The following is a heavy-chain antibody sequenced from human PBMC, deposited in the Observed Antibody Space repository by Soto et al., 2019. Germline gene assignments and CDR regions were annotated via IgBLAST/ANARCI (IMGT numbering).Heavy chain of an antibody. J-gene: IGHJ4*02. V-gene: IGHV1-46*01. D-gene: IGHD2-2*01. Sequence: GASVKVSCKASGYTFTSYYMHWVRQAPGQGLEWMGIINPSGGSTSYAQKFQGRVTMTRDTSTSTVYMELSSLRSEDTAVYYCARSASPSLSIYHFDYWGQGTLVTVSS. CDR1: GYTFTSYY. CDR3: ARSASPSLSIYHFDY. CDR2: INPSGGST.